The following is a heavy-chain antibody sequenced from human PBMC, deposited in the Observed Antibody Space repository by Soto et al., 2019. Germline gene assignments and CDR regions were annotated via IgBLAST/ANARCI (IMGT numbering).Heavy chain of an antibody. Sequence: APVKVSCKASGHTFKTYGFSWVRQAPGQGLEWVGWIGAHNGDTTYAQKFQGRVTMTIDTSTTTSYMELRSLTSDDTAMYFCARDWRGAEGFDPWGQGTLVSVAS. CDR1: GHTFKTYG. CDR2: IGAHNGDT. J-gene: IGHJ5*02. D-gene: IGHD3-3*01. V-gene: IGHV1-18*01. CDR3: ARDWRGAEGFDP.